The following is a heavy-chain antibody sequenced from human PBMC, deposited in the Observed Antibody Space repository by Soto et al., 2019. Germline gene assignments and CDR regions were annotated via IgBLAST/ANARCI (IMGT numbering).Heavy chain of an antibody. Sequence: EVQLVESGGGLVQPGRSLRLSCAASGFTFGDYAMHWVRQAPGKGLEWVSGINWNSGNIGYADSVKGRFTISRDNAKNSLDLLMNSLRAEDTALYYCAKDLYTTTSQGAFDIWGQGTMVTVSS. J-gene: IGHJ3*02. D-gene: IGHD2-2*02. CDR1: GFTFGDYA. CDR2: INWNSGNI. V-gene: IGHV3-9*01. CDR3: AKDLYTTTSQGAFDI.